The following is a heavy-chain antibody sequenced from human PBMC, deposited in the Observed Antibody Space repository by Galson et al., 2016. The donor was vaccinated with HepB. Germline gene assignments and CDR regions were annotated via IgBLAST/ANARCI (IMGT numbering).Heavy chain of an antibody. CDR1: GFTFNKYG. D-gene: IGHD2/OR15-2a*01. CDR2: DSVHGGRK. V-gene: IGHV3-30*18. J-gene: IGHJ4*02. CDR3: AKRHEYCPPVGCWVDY. Sequence: SLRLSCAASGFTFNKYGMHWVRQAPGKGLEWVAADSVHGGRKWYADSVKGRFTISRDNPNNMLFLQMSSLRTDDTAVYYCAKRHEYCPPVGCWVDYWGQGTLVSAPS.